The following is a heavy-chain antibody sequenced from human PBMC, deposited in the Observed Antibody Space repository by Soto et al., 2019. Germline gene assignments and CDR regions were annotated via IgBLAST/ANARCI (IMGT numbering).Heavy chain of an antibody. D-gene: IGHD5-12*01. V-gene: IGHV3-21*01. Sequence: EVQLVESGGGLVKPGGSLRLSCAASGFTFSSYSMNWVRQASGKGLEWVSSISSSSSYIYYADSVKGRFTISRDNAKNSLYLQMNSLRAEDTAVYYCARDLWGAYSGYDLSDDYYYGMDVWGQGTTVTVSS. CDR2: ISSSSSYI. J-gene: IGHJ6*02. CDR3: ARDLWGAYSGYDLSDDYYYGMDV. CDR1: GFTFSSYS.